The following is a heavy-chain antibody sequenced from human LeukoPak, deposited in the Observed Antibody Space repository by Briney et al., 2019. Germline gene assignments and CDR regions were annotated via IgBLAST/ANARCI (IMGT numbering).Heavy chain of an antibody. J-gene: IGHJ4*02. CDR3: AKDSSGSGWTSDY. V-gene: IGHV3-30*18. CDR2: ISYDGSNK. D-gene: IGHD6-19*01. CDR1: GFTFSSYG. Sequence: GGSLRLSCAASGFTFSSYGMHWVRQAPGKGLEWVAVISYDGSNKYYADSVKGRFTISRDNSKNTLYLQMNSLRAEDTAVYYCAKDSSGSGWTSDYWGQGTLVTVSS.